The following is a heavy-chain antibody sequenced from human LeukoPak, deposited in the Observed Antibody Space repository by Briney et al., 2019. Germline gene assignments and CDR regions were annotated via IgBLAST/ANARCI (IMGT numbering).Heavy chain of an antibody. D-gene: IGHD2-2*01. CDR2: IYSDGST. Sequence: GGSLRLSCAPSGVTVSNNHMNCLRQAPGKGLEWVSLIYSDGSTYYAGSVKGRFTISRDHSKNTLYLHMNYLRAEDTAVYYCARVSSAVVRITYRGGQGTLLTVSS. V-gene: IGHV3-66*01. J-gene: IGHJ4*02. CDR1: GVTVSNNH. CDR3: ARVSSAVVRITYR.